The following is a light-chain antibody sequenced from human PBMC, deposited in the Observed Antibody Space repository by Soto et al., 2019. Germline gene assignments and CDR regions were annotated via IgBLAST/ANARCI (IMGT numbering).Light chain of an antibody. Sequence: QSVLTQPPSASGTPGHRVTLSCSGASSNIGSTTVSWYQHAPGTAPKLLIFSNDQRPSGVPDRFSGSVSGTSASLAISGLQSDDEADYYCAEWDDSLHGFLFGTGTKVTVL. V-gene: IGLV1-44*01. CDR3: AEWDDSLHGFL. CDR2: SND. J-gene: IGLJ1*01. CDR1: SSNIGSTT.